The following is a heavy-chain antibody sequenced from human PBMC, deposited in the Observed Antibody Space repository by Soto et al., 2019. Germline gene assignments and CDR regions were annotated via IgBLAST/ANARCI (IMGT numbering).Heavy chain of an antibody. CDR2: IDPSDSYT. J-gene: IGHJ6*02. Sequence: EFLKISCKGSGYSFTSYWISWVRQMPGKGLEWMGRIDPSDSYTNYSPSFQGHVTISADKSISTAYLQWSSLKASDTAMYYCARHRYSSSWYEGDYYGMDVWGQGTTVTVSS. CDR3: ARHRYSSSWYEGDYYGMDV. V-gene: IGHV5-10-1*01. D-gene: IGHD6-13*01. CDR1: GYSFTSYW.